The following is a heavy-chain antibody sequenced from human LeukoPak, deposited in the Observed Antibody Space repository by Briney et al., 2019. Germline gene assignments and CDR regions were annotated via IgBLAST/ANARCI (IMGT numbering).Heavy chain of an antibody. CDR2: VKYDGTKT. CDR1: GFTFSNYG. V-gene: IGHV3-30*02. CDR3: AKQYGGDGGDAFDM. D-gene: IGHD4-23*01. Sequence: PGGSLRLSCAASGFTFSNYGIHWVRQAPGKGLEWVTFVKYDGTKTYYADSVKGRFTISRDNSRNTVFLQMNSLRLDDTAVYYCAKQYGGDGGDAFDMWGQGTTVTVSS. J-gene: IGHJ3*02.